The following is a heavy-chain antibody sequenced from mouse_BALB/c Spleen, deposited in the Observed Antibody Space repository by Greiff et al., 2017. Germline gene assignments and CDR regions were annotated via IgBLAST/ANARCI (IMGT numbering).Heavy chain of an antibody. CDR1: GFTFSDYY. CDR2: ISDGGSYT. Sequence: EVQLVESGGGLVKPGGSLKLSCAASGFTFSDYYMYWVRQTPEKRLEWVATISDGGSYTYYPDSVKGRFTISRDNAKNNLYLQMSSLKSEDTAMYYCARGTVVATDWYFDVWGAGTTVTVSS. CDR3: ARGTVVATDWYFDV. V-gene: IGHV5-4*02. D-gene: IGHD1-1*01. J-gene: IGHJ1*01.